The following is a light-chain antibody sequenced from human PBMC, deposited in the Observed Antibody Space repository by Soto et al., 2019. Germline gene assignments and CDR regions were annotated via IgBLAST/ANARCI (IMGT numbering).Light chain of an antibody. Sequence: DIQITHSPSSLSESVVDRVTITFLASQSISSYLNWFQQKSGKAPKLLIYAASSLQSGVPSRFSGSGSGTDFTLTISSLQPEDFAAYYCQKTYSSPLNFGGGTKVDIK. CDR3: QKTYSSPLN. CDR2: AAS. J-gene: IGKJ4*01. V-gene: IGKV1-39*01. CDR1: QSISSY.